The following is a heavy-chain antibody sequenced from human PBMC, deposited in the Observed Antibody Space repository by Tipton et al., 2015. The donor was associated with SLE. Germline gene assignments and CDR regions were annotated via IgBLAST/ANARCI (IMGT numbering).Heavy chain of an antibody. J-gene: IGHJ4*02. D-gene: IGHD3-22*01. V-gene: IGHV4-39*07. Sequence: TLSLTCTVSNASITSPTHYWGWVRQPPGKGLEWIGSIYYTGNTFYNPSLKSRVTISVDTSKNQFSLKLSSVTAADTAVYYCARDEYRYDATGYHLLGHFDFWGQGTLVTVSS. CDR1: NASITSPTHY. CDR2: IYYTGNT. CDR3: ARDEYRYDATGYHLLGHFDF.